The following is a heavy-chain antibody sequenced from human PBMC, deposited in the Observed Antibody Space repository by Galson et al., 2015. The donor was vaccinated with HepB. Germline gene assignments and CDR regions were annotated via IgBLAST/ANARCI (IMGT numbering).Heavy chain of an antibody. CDR3: ARAPRQFTIIDS. D-gene: IGHD5-24*01. V-gene: IGHV4-61*03. CDR2: VSDSGTT. Sequence: SETLSLTCTVSGGSITSNSNYWSWIRQPPGKGLEWIGLVSDSGTTRYNPSLESRVTISVDTSKNHFSLKVTSVTAADTAVYYCARAPRQFTIIDSWGHGTLVTVSS. CDR1: GGSITSNSNY. J-gene: IGHJ4*03.